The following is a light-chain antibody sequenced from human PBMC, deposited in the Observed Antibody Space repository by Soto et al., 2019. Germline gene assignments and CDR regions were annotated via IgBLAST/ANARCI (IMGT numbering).Light chain of an antibody. CDR2: AAS. CDR3: QRANRLPIT. CDR1: QCIGTW. V-gene: IGKV1D-12*01. J-gene: IGKJ4*01. Sequence: DIQMTQSPSSLSASVGDRVTITCRASQCIGTWLAWYQQKLGRAPKLLIFAASGLQSGVPSRFSGSGSGTYFTLTISSLQPEDVATYYWQRANRLPITFGGGTKVEMK.